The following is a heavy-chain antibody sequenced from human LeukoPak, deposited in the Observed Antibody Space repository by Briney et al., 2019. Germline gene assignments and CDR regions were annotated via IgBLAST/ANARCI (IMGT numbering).Heavy chain of an antibody. D-gene: IGHD2/OR15-2a*01. V-gene: IGHV4-59*01. CDR3: ARKNDFDI. J-gene: IGHJ3*02. CDR1: GGSISSDH. Sequence: SETLSLTCTVSGGSISSDHWNWIRQPPGKGLEWIGCIYYSGSTYYNPSLKSRVTISVDMSKSQFSLRLTSAAAADTAVYYCARKNDFDIWGQGTLVTVSS. CDR2: IYYSGST.